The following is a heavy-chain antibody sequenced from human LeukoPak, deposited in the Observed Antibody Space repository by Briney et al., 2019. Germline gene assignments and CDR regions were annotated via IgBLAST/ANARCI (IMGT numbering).Heavy chain of an antibody. D-gene: IGHD5-18*01. CDR2: INHSGST. CDR3: ARGRDTAMANYYYYYGMDV. Sequence: SETLSLTCAVYGGSFSGYYWSWIRQPPRKGQEWIGEINHSGSTNYNPSLKSRVTISVDTSKNQFSLKLSSVTAADTAVYYCARGRDTAMANYYYYYGMDVWGQGTTVTVSS. CDR1: GGSFSGYY. V-gene: IGHV4-34*01. J-gene: IGHJ6*02.